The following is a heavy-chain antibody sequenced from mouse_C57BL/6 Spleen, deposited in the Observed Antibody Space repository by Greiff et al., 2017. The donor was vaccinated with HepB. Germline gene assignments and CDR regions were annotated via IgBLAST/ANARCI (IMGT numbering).Heavy chain of an antibody. D-gene: IGHD1-1*01. CDR1: GFTFSSYG. CDR2: ISSGGSYT. CDR3: ARHDTHYGSSYGWFAY. Sequence: DVMLVESGGDLVKPGGSLKLSCAASGFTFSSYGMSWVRQTPDKRLEWVATISSGGSYTYYPDSVKGRFTISRDNAKNTLYLQMSSLKSEDTAMYYWARHDTHYGSSYGWFAYWGQGTLVTVSA. J-gene: IGHJ3*01. V-gene: IGHV5-6*02.